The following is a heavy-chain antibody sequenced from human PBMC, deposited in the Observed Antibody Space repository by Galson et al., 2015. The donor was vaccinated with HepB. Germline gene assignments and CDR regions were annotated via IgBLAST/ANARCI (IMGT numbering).Heavy chain of an antibody. Sequence: SLRLSCAASGFTFSSYWMSWVRQAPGKGLEWVANIKQDGSEKYYVDSVKGRFTISRDNAKNSLYLQMNSLRAEDTAVYYCARGSRGYYYGMDVWGQGTTVTVSS. V-gene: IGHV3-7*03. CDR3: ARGSRGYYYGMDV. CDR1: GFTFSSYW. J-gene: IGHJ6*02. CDR2: IKQDGSEK.